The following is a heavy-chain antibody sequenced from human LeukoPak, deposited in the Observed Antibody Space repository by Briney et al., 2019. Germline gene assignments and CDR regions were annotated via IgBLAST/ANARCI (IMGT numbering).Heavy chain of an antibody. CDR1: GFTFSSYE. CDR3: AKAYAGDYYDSSGYMLTFDY. D-gene: IGHD3-22*01. J-gene: IGHJ4*02. V-gene: IGHV3-48*03. Sequence: GGSLRLSCAASGFTFSSYEMNWVRQAPGKGLEWVSYISSSGSTIYYADSVKGRFTISRDNSKNTLYLQMNSLRAEDTAVYYCAKAYAGDYYDSSGYMLTFDYWGQGTLVTVSS. CDR2: ISSSGSTI.